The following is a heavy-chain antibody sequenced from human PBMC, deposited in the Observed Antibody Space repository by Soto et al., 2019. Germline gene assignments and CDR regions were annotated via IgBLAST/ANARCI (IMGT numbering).Heavy chain of an antibody. CDR1: GFIFTTSD. CDR2: ITITGDTT. CDR3: GKGGGGDHGY. Sequence: EVQLVESEGGLVQPGGSLRLSCEASGFIFTTSDMSWVRQAPGKGLEWISSITITGDTTHYADSVKGRFTISRDNSRNTVYLQMNIPGVDDTAVYYWGKGGGGDHGYWGQGTLVAVSS. V-gene: IGHV3-23*04. J-gene: IGHJ4*02. D-gene: IGHD2-21*02.